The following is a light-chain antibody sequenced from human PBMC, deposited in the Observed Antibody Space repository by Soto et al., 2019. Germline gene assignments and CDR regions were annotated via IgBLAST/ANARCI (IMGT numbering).Light chain of an antibody. CDR3: QQCDTSRTWT. CDR1: QSVSSNS. V-gene: IGKV3-20*01. CDR2: GAS. Sequence: EIVLTQSPGTLSLSPGERATLSCRSSQSVSSNSLAWYQQKPGQAPRLLIYGASSRASGIPDRFSGSGSGTDFTLTISRLEPEDFAVYYCQQCDTSRTWTFGQGTTVDIK. J-gene: IGKJ1*01.